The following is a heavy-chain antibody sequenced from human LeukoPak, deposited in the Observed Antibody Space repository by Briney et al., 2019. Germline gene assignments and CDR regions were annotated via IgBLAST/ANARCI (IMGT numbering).Heavy chain of an antibody. V-gene: IGHV5-51*01. Sequence: GESLRISCQGSGYIFTSYWIGWVRQMPGKGLEWMGIIYPGDSDTRYSPSFQGQVTISADKSISTAYLQWSSLKASDTAIYYCATRRYSGSPNYFDPWGQGTLVTVSS. CDR3: ATRRYSGSPNYFDP. CDR1: GYIFTSYW. CDR2: IYPGDSDT. J-gene: IGHJ5*02. D-gene: IGHD1-26*01.